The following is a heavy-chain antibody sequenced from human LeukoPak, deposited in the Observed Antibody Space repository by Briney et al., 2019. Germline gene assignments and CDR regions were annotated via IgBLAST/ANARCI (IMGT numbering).Heavy chain of an antibody. CDR3: ARGIVGALYYSDY. D-gene: IGHD1-26*01. CDR2: IYTSGST. J-gene: IGHJ4*02. Sequence: SQTLSLTCTVSGGSISSGSYYWSWIRQPAGKGLEWIGRIYTSGSTNYNPSLKSRVTISVDTSKNQFSLKLSSVTAADTAVYYCARGIVGALYYSDYWGQGTLVTVSS. V-gene: IGHV4-61*02. CDR1: GGSISSGSYY.